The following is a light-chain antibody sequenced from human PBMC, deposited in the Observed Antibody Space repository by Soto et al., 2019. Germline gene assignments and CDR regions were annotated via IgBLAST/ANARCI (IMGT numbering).Light chain of an antibody. CDR1: SSDVGGYNH. CDR3: CSYTSLSTVV. V-gene: IGLV2-14*01. CDR2: AVS. Sequence: QSVLTQPASVSGSPGQSITISCTGTSSDVGGYNHVSWYQHSPCKAPKLILFAVSDRPSGVSHRFSGSKSGNTASLTISGLQAEDEADYYCCSYTSLSTVVFGGGTKLTVL. J-gene: IGLJ2*01.